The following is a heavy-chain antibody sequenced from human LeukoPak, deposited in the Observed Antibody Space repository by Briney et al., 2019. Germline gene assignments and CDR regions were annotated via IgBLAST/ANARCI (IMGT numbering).Heavy chain of an antibody. Sequence: GGSLRLSCAASGFTFSSYWMHWVRQAPGKGLVWVSRINSDGSSTSYADSVKGRFTISRDNAKNTLYLQMNSLRAEDTAVYYCARWDSYGVNFDYWGQGTLVTVSS. V-gene: IGHV3-74*01. CDR1: GFTFSSYW. CDR2: INSDGSST. CDR3: ARWDSYGVNFDY. J-gene: IGHJ4*02. D-gene: IGHD5-18*01.